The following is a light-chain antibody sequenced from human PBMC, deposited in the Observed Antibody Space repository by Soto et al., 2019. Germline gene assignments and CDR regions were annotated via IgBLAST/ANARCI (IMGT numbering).Light chain of an antibody. V-gene: IGLV2-14*01. CDR2: EVS. CDR3: NSHTISNTRV. CDR1: SSDVGGYNS. J-gene: IGLJ1*01. Sequence: QSALTPPRSLSGSPGQSVTISCTGTSSDVGGYNSVSWYQHHRGKAPKVIIYEVSHRPSGVSNRFSGSKSGYTASLTISGLLAEDEADYYCNSHTISNTRVFGTGTKVTVL.